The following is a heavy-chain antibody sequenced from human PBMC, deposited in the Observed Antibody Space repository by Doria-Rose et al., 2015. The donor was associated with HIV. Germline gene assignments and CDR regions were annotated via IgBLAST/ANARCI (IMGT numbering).Heavy chain of an antibody. Sequence: QVQLQESGAGLVKPSETLSLTCAVFGGSFSGYYWSWIRQPPGMELEWIGEINHSGTPTYIRSLRGRLTISLDAPKNLFAQKLSSVTAADTAVYYCARGLLRGGWNDVDYYYGMDVWGQGTTVTVSS. CDR1: GGSFSGYY. CDR2: INHSGTP. D-gene: IGHD1-1*01. J-gene: IGHJ6*02. CDR3: ARGLLRGGWNDVDYYYGMDV. V-gene: IGHV4-34*01.